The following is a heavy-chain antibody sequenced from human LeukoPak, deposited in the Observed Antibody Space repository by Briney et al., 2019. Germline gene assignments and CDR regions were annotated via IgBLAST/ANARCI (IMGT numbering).Heavy chain of an antibody. CDR3: ARAPYYYDSSATPHFDY. CDR1: GYTFTGYY. CDR2: INPNSGGT. V-gene: IGHV1-2*02. D-gene: IGHD3-22*01. J-gene: IGHJ4*02. Sequence: GASVKVSCKASGYTFTGYYMHWVRQAPGQGLEWMGWINPNSGGTNYAQKFQGRVTMTRDTSISTAYMELSRLRSDDTAVYYCARAPYYYDSSATPHFDYWGQGTLVTVSS.